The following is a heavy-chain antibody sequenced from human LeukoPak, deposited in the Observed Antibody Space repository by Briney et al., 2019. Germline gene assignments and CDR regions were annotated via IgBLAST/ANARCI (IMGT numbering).Heavy chain of an antibody. J-gene: IGHJ4*02. CDR1: GFTFSSYG. V-gene: IGHV3-33*01. CDR2: IWYDGNNK. Sequence: GRSLRLSCAASGFTFSSYGMHWVRQAPGKGLEWVAVIWYDGNNKYYADSVKGRFTISRDNSKNTLYLQMNSLRAEDTAVYYCARSTSSEYDIYHFDYWGQGTLVTVSS. CDR3: ARSTSSEYDIYHFDY. D-gene: IGHD3-9*01.